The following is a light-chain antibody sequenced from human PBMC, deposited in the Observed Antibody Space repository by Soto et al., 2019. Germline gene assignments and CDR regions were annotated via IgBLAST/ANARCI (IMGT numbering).Light chain of an antibody. CDR2: GVS. Sequence: QSALTQPASVSGSPGQSITISCTGTSSDIGGYNYVSWYQQYPGKAPKLMIFGVSDRPSGVSNRFSGSKSGTTASLTISGLQAEGEADYYCSSYKTSSTGVGFGGGTQLTVL. CDR3: SSYKTSSTGVG. J-gene: IGLJ2*01. V-gene: IGLV2-14*01. CDR1: SSDIGGYNY.